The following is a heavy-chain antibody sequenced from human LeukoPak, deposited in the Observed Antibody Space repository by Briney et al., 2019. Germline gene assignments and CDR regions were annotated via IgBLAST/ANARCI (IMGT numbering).Heavy chain of an antibody. V-gene: IGHV3-23*01. CDR3: AAGRILATPHL. Sequence: GGSLRLSCAASGFTFSSYAMSWVRQAPGKGLEWVSAISGSGGSTYCADSVKGRFTISRDNSKNTLYLQMNSLRAEDTAVYYCAAGRILATPHLWGQGTVVTVSS. D-gene: IGHD5-12*01. CDR2: ISGSGGST. CDR1: GFTFSSYA. J-gene: IGHJ5*02.